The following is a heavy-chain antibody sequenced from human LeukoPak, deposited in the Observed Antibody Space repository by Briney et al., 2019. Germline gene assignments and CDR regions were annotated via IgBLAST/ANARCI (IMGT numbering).Heavy chain of an antibody. V-gene: IGHV3-23*01. J-gene: IGHJ4*02. CDR1: GFIFGNYG. CDR3: AKTHLPGIAVTGPDY. CDR2: ISASDRRT. D-gene: IGHD6-19*01. Sequence: GGSLRLSCPASGFIFGNYGMSWVRQAPGKGLDWVSAISASDRRTYYADSVKGQFTISRDNSKNTLYLQMNSLRAEDTAIYYCAKTHLPGIAVTGPDYWGQGTLVTVSS.